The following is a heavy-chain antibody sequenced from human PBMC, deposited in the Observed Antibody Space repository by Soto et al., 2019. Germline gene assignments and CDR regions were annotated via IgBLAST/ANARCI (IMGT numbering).Heavy chain of an antibody. CDR2: ISGSGGST. Sequence: CIIQTPGKGLEWVSAISGSGGSTYYADSAKGRFTISRDNSKNTLYLQMNSLRAEDTAVYYCAFVFQAEDGIRGLCTVSAFRRNRSSDL. CDR3: AFVFQAEDGIRGLCTVSAFRRNRSSDL. V-gene: IGHV3-23*01. J-gene: IGHJ2*01. D-gene: IGHD1-1*01.